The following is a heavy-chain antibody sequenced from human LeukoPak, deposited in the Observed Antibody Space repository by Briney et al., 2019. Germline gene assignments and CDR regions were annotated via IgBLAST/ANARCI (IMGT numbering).Heavy chain of an antibody. V-gene: IGHV3-74*01. J-gene: IGHJ4*02. CDR2: INPGGSST. Sequence: PGGSLRLSRAASGFTFSNYWMHWVRQVPGKGLVWVSRINPGGSSTTYADSVRGRFTISRDNAKNTLYLQMDSLRAEDTGVYYCARSNQADDYWGQGTLVTVSS. CDR3: ARSNQADDY. CDR1: GFTFSNYW. D-gene: IGHD1-14*01.